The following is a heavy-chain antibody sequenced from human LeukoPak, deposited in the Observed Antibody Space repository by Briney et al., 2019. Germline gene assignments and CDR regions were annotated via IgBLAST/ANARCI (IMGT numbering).Heavy chain of an antibody. CDR3: ARAGIWFDP. CDR1: GGSISSGDYY. CDR2: IYYSGNT. D-gene: IGHD1-26*01. J-gene: IGHJ5*02. V-gene: IGHV4-31*03. Sequence: SSQTLSLTCTVSGGSISSGDYYWSWIRQHPGKGLEWIGYIYYSGNTYYNPSLKSRVTISVGTSKNQFSLKLNSVTAADTAVYYCARAGIWFDPWGQGTLVTVSS.